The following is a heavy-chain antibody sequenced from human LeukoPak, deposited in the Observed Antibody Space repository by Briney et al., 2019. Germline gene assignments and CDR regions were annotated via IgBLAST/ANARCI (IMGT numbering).Heavy chain of an antibody. CDR3: ARGRGAGGERXXXHP. CDR2: ISSSSLTI. V-gene: IGHV3-11*01. Sequence: GGSLRLSCAVSGFTFSDYYMNWIRQAPGKGLEWVSYISSSSLTIYYADSVRGRFTISRDNAKDSLYLQMSSLRAEDTAVYYCARGRGAGGERXXXHPWGQGTLVTVSS. CDR1: GFTFSDYY. D-gene: IGHD1-1*01. J-gene: IGHJ5*02.